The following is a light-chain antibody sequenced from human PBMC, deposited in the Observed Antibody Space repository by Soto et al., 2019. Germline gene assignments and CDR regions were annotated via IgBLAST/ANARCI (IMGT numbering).Light chain of an antibody. CDR2: AAS. CDR3: QQSYSTPST. Sequence: DIQMTQSPSSLSASVGDRVTITCRASQSISSYLNWYQQKPGKAPKLLIYAASSLQSGVPSRFSGSGSGTDLTLPISSLQPEDFAPYYCQQSYSTPSTFGPGTKVDIK. J-gene: IGKJ3*01. CDR1: QSISSY. V-gene: IGKV1-39*01.